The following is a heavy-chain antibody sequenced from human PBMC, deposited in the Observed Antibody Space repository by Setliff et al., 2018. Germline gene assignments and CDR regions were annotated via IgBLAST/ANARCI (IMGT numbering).Heavy chain of an antibody. J-gene: IGHJ4*02. CDR2: TRNKVSSYIT. V-gene: IGHV3-72*01. Sequence: LRLSCATSGFSFSDHSMDWVRQAPGKGLEWVGRTRNKVSSYITEYAASVKGRLTISRDDSKSSMFLQMNSLKTEDTAVYYCARGGMAAANRKGVFEYWGQGTLVTVSS. D-gene: IGHD6-13*01. CDR3: ARGGMAAANRKGVFEY. CDR1: GFSFSDHS.